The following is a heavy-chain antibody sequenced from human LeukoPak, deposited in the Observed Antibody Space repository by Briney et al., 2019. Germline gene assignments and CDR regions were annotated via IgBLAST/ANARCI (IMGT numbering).Heavy chain of an antibody. D-gene: IGHD3-22*01. CDR3: ARQAYYDSSGYYSY. CDR1: GGSISSSSYY. CDR2: IYYSGST. V-gene: IGHV4-39*01. Sequence: SETLSLTCTVSGGSISSSSYYWSWIRQPPGKGLEWIGSIYYSGSTYYNPSLKSRVTISVDTSKNQFSLKLSSVTAADTAVYYCARQAYYDSSGYYSYWGQGTLVTVSS. J-gene: IGHJ4*02.